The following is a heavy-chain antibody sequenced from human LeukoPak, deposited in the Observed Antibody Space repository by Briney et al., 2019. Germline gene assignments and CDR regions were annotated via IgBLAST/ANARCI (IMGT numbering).Heavy chain of an antibody. Sequence: SETLSLTCTVSGGSISSYYWSWIRQPPGKGLEWIGHIFYSGSTNYNPSLKSRVTIPVDTSKNQFSLKLSSVTAADTAVYYCARVYYSNSYDYWYFDLWGRGTLVTVSS. CDR3: ARVYYSNSYDYWYFDL. D-gene: IGHD6-13*01. J-gene: IGHJ2*01. CDR2: IFYSGST. V-gene: IGHV4-59*01. CDR1: GGSISSYY.